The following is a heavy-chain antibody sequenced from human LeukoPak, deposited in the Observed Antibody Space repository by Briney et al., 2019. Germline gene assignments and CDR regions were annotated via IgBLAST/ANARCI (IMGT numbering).Heavy chain of an antibody. CDR1: GYSISSGYY. J-gene: IGHJ4*02. D-gene: IGHD3-9*01. Sequence: PSETLSLTCTVSGYSISSGYYWGWIRQPPGKGLEWIGSIYHSGSTYYNPSLKSRVTISVDTSKNQFSLKLSSVTAADTAVYYCARGGYDILTGWVDYWGQGTLVTASS. CDR3: ARGGYDILTGWVDY. CDR2: IYHSGST. V-gene: IGHV4-38-2*02.